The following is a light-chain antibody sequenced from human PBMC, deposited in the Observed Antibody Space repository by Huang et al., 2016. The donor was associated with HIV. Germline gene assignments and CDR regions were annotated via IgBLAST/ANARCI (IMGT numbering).Light chain of an antibody. Sequence: EIVWTQSPGTLSLSPRERATLSCGASQTVSNNLLAWYQHKPGQAPRLLIYAAASRANGIPERFSGSGSRRDFNLTISRLETEDFAVYYCHQYGTSVGTFGPGTKVDVK. CDR3: HQYGTSVGT. CDR1: QTVSNNL. J-gene: IGKJ1*01. CDR2: AAA. V-gene: IGKV3-20*01.